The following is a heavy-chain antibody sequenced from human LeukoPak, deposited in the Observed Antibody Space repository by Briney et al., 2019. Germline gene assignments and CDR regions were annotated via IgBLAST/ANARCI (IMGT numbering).Heavy chain of an antibody. Sequence: SGGSLRLSCAASGLIVSGSYMVWVRQAPEKGLEWVSVVYGGGSTNLADSVRGRFTMSRDTSDNTVHLQLYNLRVEDTAVYYCATSGVGPSRIWYFDVWGRGTQVTVSS. V-gene: IGHV3-66*01. J-gene: IGHJ2*01. D-gene: IGHD1-26*01. CDR3: ATSGVGPSRIWYFDV. CDR1: GLIVSGSY. CDR2: VYGGGST.